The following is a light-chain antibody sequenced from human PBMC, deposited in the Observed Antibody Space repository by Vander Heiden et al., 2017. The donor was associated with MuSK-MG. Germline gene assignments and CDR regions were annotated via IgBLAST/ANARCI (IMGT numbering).Light chain of an antibody. CDR1: QSVTTKY. J-gene: IGKJ2*01. V-gene: IGKV3-20*01. CDR3: HQDGGPPMNT. CDR2: AAS. Sequence: EIVLTQSPGTLSLSPGESATLSCRASQSVTTKYLDWYQQKPGQAPRLLIYAASSRAPGIPDRFSGSGYGTDFTLTISRREPEDFAVYYCHQDGGPPMNTFGQGTKLEIK.